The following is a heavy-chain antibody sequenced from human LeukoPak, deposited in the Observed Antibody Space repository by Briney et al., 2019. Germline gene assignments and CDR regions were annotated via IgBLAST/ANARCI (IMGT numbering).Heavy chain of an antibody. CDR3: AREEYSYGSAFDY. Sequence: PGGSLSLSCAASGFTFSSYSMNWVRQAPGKGLEWVSYISSSSSTIYYADPVKGRFTISRDNAKNSLYLQMNSLRAEDTAVYYCAREEYSYGSAFDYWGQGTLVTVSS. J-gene: IGHJ4*02. CDR1: GFTFSSYS. D-gene: IGHD5-18*01. CDR2: ISSSSSTI. V-gene: IGHV3-48*01.